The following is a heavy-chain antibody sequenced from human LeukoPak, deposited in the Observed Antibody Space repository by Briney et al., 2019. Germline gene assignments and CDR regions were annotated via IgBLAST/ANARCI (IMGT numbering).Heavy chain of an antibody. Sequence: GGSLRLSCAASGFTFSSYWMSWVRQAPGKGLEWVANIKQDGSEKYYVDSVKGRFTISRDNAKNTLYLQMNSLRAGDTAVYYCASTPNGVAAIYFDYWGQGTLVTVSS. CDR1: GFTFSSYW. D-gene: IGHD2-15*01. CDR3: ASTPNGVAAIYFDY. J-gene: IGHJ4*02. V-gene: IGHV3-7*01. CDR2: IKQDGSEK.